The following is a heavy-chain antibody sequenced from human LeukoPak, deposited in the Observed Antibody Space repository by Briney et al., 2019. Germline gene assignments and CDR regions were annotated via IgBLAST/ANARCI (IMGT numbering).Heavy chain of an antibody. D-gene: IGHD6-13*01. V-gene: IGHV3-30-3*01. Sequence: PGGSLRLSCAASGFTFSGYAMSWVRQAPGKGLEWVAVISYDGSNKYYADSVKGRFTISRDNSKNTLYLQMNSLRAEDTAVYYCARDWRSVPDSSSWADYWGQGTLVTVSS. J-gene: IGHJ4*02. CDR3: ARDWRSVPDSSSWADY. CDR1: GFTFSGYA. CDR2: ISYDGSNK.